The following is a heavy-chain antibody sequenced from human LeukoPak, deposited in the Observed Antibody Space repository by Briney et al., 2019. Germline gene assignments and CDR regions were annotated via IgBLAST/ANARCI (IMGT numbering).Heavy chain of an antibody. J-gene: IGHJ4*02. V-gene: IGHV1-2*02. D-gene: IGHD1-26*01. CDR1: GYTFTGYY. CDR3: ARGGEGATAAYYFDY. CDR2: INPNSGGT. Sequence: GASVKVSCKASGYTFTGYYMHWVRQAPGQGLEWMGWINPNSGGTNYAQKFQGRVTMTRDTSISTAYMELSRLRSDDTAVYYCARGGEGATAAYYFDYWGQGTLVTVSS.